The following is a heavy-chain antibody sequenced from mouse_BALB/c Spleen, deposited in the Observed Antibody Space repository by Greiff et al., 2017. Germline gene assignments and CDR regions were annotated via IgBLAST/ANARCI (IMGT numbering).Heavy chain of an antibody. D-gene: IGHD1-1*01. CDR2: IDPSDSYT. CDR3: ASHYGSSYDWYFDV. Sequence: QVQLQQPGAELVKPGASVKLSCKASGYTFTSYWMHWVKQRPGQGLEWIGEIDPSDSYTNYNQKFKGKATLTVDKSSSTAYMQLSSLTSEDSAVYYCASHYGSSYDWYFDVWGAGTTVTVSS. CDR1: GYTFTSYW. J-gene: IGHJ1*01. V-gene: IGHV1-69*02.